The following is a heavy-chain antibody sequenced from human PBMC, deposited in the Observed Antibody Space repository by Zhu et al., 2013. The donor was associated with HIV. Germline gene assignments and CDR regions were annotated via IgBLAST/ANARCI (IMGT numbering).Heavy chain of an antibody. J-gene: IGHJ6*02. V-gene: IGHV1-46*03. CDR3: ARVVREGSGRTYYYGMDV. D-gene: IGHD1-26*01. CDR2: INPSGGST. CDR1: GYTFTSYY. Sequence: QVQLVQSGAEVKKPGASVKVSCKASGYTFTSYYMHWVRQAPGQGLEWMGIINPSGGSTSYAQKFQGRVTMTRDTSTSTVYMELSSLRSEDTAVYYCARVVREGSGRTYYYGMDVWGQGTTVTVSS.